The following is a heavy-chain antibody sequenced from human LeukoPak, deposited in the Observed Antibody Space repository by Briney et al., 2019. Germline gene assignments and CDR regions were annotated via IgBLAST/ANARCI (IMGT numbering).Heavy chain of an antibody. J-gene: IGHJ4*02. Sequence: GGSLRLSCAASGFTVSSNYMSWVRQAPGKGLEWVSVIYSGGSTYYADSVKGRFTISRDNSKNTLYLQMNSLRAEDTAVYYCACHDYGDYYFDYWGQGTLVTVSS. CDR3: ACHDYGDYYFDY. CDR1: GFTVSSNY. V-gene: IGHV3-66*04. CDR2: IYSGGST. D-gene: IGHD4-17*01.